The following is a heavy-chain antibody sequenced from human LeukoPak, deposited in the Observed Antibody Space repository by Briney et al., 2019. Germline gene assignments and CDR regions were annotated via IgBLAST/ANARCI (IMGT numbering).Heavy chain of an antibody. Sequence: GGSLRLSCAASGFTFSNYGFHWVRQAPGKGLEWVAVTWYDGSQKYYADSVKGRFTISKDNSKNTVYLQMNSLRVEDTAVYYCARGSDYHYYMDVWGKGTTVTASS. CDR2: TWYDGSQK. D-gene: IGHD6-6*01. CDR1: GFTFSNYG. V-gene: IGHV3-33*01. CDR3: ARGSDYHYYMDV. J-gene: IGHJ6*03.